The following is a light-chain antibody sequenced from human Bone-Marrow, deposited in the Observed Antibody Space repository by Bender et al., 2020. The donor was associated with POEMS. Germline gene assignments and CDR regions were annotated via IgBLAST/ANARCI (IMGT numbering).Light chain of an antibody. CDR1: SSDVGGYNY. Sequence: QSVLTQPASVSGSPGQSITISCTGSSSDVGGYNYVSWYQQYPGKAPKLLISDVSNRPSVISHRFSGSKSGNTASLTISGLQAEDEAHYYCASYTRSNALVFGGGTKVTVL. CDR2: DVS. CDR3: ASYTRSNALV. J-gene: IGLJ2*01. V-gene: IGLV2-14*03.